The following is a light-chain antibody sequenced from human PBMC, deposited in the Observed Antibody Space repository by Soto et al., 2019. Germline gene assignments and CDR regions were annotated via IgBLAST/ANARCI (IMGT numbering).Light chain of an antibody. Sequence: DIPMTQSPSSLSASIGDRVTITCQASQDIDNFLDWYQHRPGKAPKLLIYEASNLETGVPSRFIGGRSGTNYTFTITSLQPEDVATYYCHQYDNLPRAFGPGTKVHVK. V-gene: IGKV1-33*01. CDR1: QDIDNF. J-gene: IGKJ3*01. CDR2: EAS. CDR3: HQYDNLPRA.